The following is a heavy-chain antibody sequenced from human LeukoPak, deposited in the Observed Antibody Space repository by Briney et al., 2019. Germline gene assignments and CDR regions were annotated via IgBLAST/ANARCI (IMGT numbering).Heavy chain of an antibody. Sequence: GGSLRLSCAASGFTFSSYAMSWVRQAPGKGPEWVSTMSGSGGNTYYAASVKGRFTISRDNSKNTLYLQMNNLRAEDTAVYYCAKRAYSNYDFDYWGQGTLVTVSS. D-gene: IGHD4-11*01. CDR1: GFTFSSYA. V-gene: IGHV3-23*01. CDR2: MSGSGGNT. J-gene: IGHJ4*02. CDR3: AKRAYSNYDFDY.